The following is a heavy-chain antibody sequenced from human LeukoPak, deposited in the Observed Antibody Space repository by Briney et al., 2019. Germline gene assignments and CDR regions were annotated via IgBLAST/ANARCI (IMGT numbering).Heavy chain of an antibody. CDR1: GGTFSSYA. CDR2: IIPIFGTA. D-gene: IGHD6-19*01. V-gene: IGHV1-69*01. CDR3: ARKAVAGTNFDY. Sequence: ASVKVSCKASGGTFSSYAISWVRQAPGQGLEWMGGIIPIFGTANYAQKFQGRVTITADESTSTAYMELSSLRSGDTAVYYCARKAVAGTNFDYWGQGTLVTVSS. J-gene: IGHJ4*02.